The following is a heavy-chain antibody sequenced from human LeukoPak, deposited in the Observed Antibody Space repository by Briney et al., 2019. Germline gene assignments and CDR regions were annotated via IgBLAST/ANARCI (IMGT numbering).Heavy chain of an antibody. Sequence: PGGSLRLSCAASGFTFSSYSMNWVRQAPGKGLEWVSSISSSSSYIYYADSVKGRFTISRDNAKNSLYLQMNSLRAEDTAVYYCARDSNDYPNWFDPWGQGTLVTVSS. CDR2: ISSSSSYI. CDR1: GFTFSSYS. D-gene: IGHD4-11*01. CDR3: ARDSNDYPNWFDP. J-gene: IGHJ5*02. V-gene: IGHV3-21*01.